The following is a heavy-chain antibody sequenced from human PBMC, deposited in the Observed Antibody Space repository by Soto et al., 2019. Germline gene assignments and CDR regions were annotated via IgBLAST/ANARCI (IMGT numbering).Heavy chain of an antibody. J-gene: IGHJ4*02. CDR1: GFTFSSYS. Sequence: EVQLVESGGGLVQPGGSLRLSCAASGFTFSSYSMNWVRQAPGKGLEWVSYISSSSSTTYYADSVKGRFTISRDNAKNSLYLQMNSLRDEDTAVYYCARVGGGYSYGYSDYWGQGTLVTVSS. CDR2: ISSSSSTT. D-gene: IGHD5-18*01. V-gene: IGHV3-48*02. CDR3: ARVGGGYSYGYSDY.